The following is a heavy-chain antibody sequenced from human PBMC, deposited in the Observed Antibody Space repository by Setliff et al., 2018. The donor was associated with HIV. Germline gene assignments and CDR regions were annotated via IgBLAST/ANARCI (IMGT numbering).Heavy chain of an antibody. CDR2: INYRGNT. Sequence: PSETLSLTCSVSGGSISSGGFYWSWVRQHPGKGLEWIGSINYRGNTYYNPSLKSRAAISVDTSKNQISLKLSSVTAADTAVYYCASLDGSESPYIYYYYMDVWGEGTAVTVSS. CDR3: ASLDGSESPYIYYYYMDV. V-gene: IGHV4-39*01. CDR1: GGSISSGGFY. J-gene: IGHJ6*03. D-gene: IGHD3-10*01.